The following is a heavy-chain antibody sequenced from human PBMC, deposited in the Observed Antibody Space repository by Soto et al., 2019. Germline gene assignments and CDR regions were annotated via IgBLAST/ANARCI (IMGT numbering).Heavy chain of an antibody. J-gene: IGHJ4*02. CDR2: MNPNSGNT. D-gene: IGHD2-2*01. V-gene: IGHV1-8*01. CDR1: GYTFISYD. CDR3: ARGFCSSTSCHFDY. Sequence: QVQLVQSGAEVKKPGASVKVSCKASGYTFISYDINWVRQATGQGLEWMGWMNPNSGNTGYAQKFQGRVTMTRNTSISTAYMELSSVRSEDTAVYYCARGFCSSTSCHFDYWGQGTLGTVSS.